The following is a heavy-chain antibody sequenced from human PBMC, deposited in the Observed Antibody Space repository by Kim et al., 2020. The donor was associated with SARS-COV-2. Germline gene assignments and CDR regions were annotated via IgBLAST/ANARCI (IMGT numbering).Heavy chain of an antibody. CDR3: ARARIVAMIPEGRFSGYPDY. D-gene: IGHD5-12*01. CDR1: GGSVSSGSYY. Sequence: SETLSLTCTVSGGSVSSGSYYWSWIRQPPGKGLEWIGYIYYSGSTNYNPSLKSRVTISVDTSKNQFSLKLSSVTAADTAVYYCARARIVAMIPEGRFSGYPDYWGQGTLVTVSS. V-gene: IGHV4-61*01. CDR2: IYYSGST. J-gene: IGHJ4*02.